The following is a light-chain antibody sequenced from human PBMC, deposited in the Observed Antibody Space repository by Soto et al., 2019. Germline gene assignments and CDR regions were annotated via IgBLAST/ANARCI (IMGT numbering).Light chain of an antibody. CDR1: SGHSSYA. V-gene: IGLV4-69*01. CDR2: LNSDGSH. Sequence: QPVLTQSPSASAPLGASVKLTCTLSSGHSSYAIAWHQQQPEKGPRYLMKLNSDGSHSKGDGIPDRFSGSSSGAERYLTISSLQSEDEADYYCQTWGTGIVVFGGGTKLTVL. CDR3: QTWGTGIVV. J-gene: IGLJ2*01.